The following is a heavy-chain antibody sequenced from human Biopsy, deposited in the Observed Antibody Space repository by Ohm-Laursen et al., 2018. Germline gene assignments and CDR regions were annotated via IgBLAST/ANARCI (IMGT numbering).Heavy chain of an antibody. CDR2: IYYSGST. J-gene: IGHJ4*02. D-gene: IGHD3-3*01. CDR1: GGSISSDY. Sequence: PSETLSLTCTVSGGSISSDYWSWIRQTPGKGLEWIGYIYYSGSTNYNPSLKSRVTISVEKSKNQFSLKLSSVTAADTAVYYCARLEWRDTFFDFWGQGRLVTVSS. CDR3: ARLEWRDTFFDF. V-gene: IGHV4-59*08.